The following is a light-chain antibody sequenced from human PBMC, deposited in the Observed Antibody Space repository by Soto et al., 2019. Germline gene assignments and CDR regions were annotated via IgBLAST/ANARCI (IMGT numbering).Light chain of an antibody. V-gene: IGLV7-46*01. Sequence: QAVVTQEPSLTVSPGGTGTLTGGSSTGAVTSVHHPYWLQQKPGQAPRALIYHTTNTLSWTPARFSGSLLGGKAALTLSGAQPEDEALDYCMLTYSGPGVFGGGTKLTVL. J-gene: IGLJ3*02. CDR2: HTT. CDR1: TGAVTSVHH. CDR3: MLTYSGPGV.